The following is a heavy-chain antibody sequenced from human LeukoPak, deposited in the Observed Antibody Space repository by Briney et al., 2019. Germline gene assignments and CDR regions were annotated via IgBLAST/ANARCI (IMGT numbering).Heavy chain of an antibody. CDR2: ILSKAGGETT. CDR1: GFTFSNGW. J-gene: IGHJ4*02. Sequence: GGSLRLSCVGSGFTFSNGWMNWVRQAPGKGPEWVGRILSKAGGETTDYAAPVKGRFTISRDDSKNTAYLQMNSLKTEDTAVYYCTRHDGSRIDYWGQGTLVTVSS. CDR3: TRHDGSRIDY. V-gene: IGHV3-15*07. D-gene: IGHD6-13*01.